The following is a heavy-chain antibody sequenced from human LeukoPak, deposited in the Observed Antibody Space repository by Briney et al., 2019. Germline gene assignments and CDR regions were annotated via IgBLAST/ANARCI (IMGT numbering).Heavy chain of an antibody. D-gene: IGHD5-18*01. CDR1: GFTFSSYE. Sequence: GGSLRLSCAASGFTFSSYEMNWVRQAPGKGLEWVSYISSSGSTIYYADSVKGRFTISRDNSKNTLYLQMNSLRAEDTAVYYCATGQSGFSYGYVFDYWGQGTLVTVSS. V-gene: IGHV3-48*03. CDR2: ISSSGSTI. J-gene: IGHJ4*02. CDR3: ATGQSGFSYGYVFDY.